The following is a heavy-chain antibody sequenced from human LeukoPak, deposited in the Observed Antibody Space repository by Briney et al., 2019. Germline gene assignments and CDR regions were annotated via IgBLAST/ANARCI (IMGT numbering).Heavy chain of an antibody. CDR3: VRGVASWFDP. J-gene: IGHJ5*02. Sequence: PGGSLRLSCAASGFTFSGSALHWVRQASGKGLEWIGRIRSKTNNYATTYAASVTGRFTISRDDAENTAYLQMSSLRAEDTAVYYCVRGVASWFDPWGQGTLVTVSS. D-gene: IGHD3-3*01. V-gene: IGHV3-73*01. CDR1: GFTFSGSA. CDR2: IRSKTNNYAT.